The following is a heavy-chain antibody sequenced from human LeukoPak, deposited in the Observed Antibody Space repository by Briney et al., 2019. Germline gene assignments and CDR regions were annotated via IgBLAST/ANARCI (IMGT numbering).Heavy chain of an antibody. CDR1: GFTFSGYG. CDR3: TAINIAKLPIRVY. Sequence: GRSPRPSPAPSGFTFSGYGTHWGCPAPRKGGGRVSFIRYDGSTKYYADSVNGRFTISRDNSKNTLYLLMNVLRVEDTAVYYGTAINIAKLPIRVYWGQGTLVTVSS. J-gene: IGHJ4*02. V-gene: IGHV3-30*02. D-gene: IGHD2/OR15-2a*01. CDR2: IRYDGSTK.